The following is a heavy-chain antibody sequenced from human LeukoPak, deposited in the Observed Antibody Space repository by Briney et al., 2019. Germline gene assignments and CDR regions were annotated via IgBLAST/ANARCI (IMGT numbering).Heavy chain of an antibody. CDR3: ARELPGNDFWSGYSNFDY. Sequence: TLSLTCTVSGGSISSGSYYWSWIRQPAGKGLEWIGRIYTSGSTNYNPSLKSRVTISVDTSKNQFSLKLSSVTAADTAAYYCARELPGNDFWSGYSNFDYWGQGTLVTVSS. CDR2: IYTSGST. V-gene: IGHV4-61*02. D-gene: IGHD3-3*01. CDR1: GGSISSGSYY. J-gene: IGHJ4*02.